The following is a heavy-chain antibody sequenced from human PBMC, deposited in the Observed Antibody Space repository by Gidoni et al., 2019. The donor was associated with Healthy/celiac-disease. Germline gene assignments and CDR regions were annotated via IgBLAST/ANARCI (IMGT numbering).Heavy chain of an antibody. J-gene: IGHJ4*02. CDR3: VKKRVQLERYYFDY. CDR1: GFTFSSYA. V-gene: IGHV3-64D*06. CDR2: ISSNGGST. D-gene: IGHD1-1*01. Sequence: EVQLVESGGGLVQPGGSLRLSCSASGFTFSSYAMHWVRQAPGKGLEYVSAISSNGGSTYYADSVKGRFTISRDNSKNTLYLQMSSLRAEDTAVYYCVKKRVQLERYYFDYWDQGTLVTVSS.